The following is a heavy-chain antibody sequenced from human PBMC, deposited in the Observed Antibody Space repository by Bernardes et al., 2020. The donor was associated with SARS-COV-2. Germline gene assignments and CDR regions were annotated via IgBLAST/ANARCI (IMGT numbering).Heavy chain of an antibody. CDR2: IYPGDSDT. J-gene: IGHJ6*02. V-gene: IGHV5-51*01. Sequence: GESLKISCKGSGYSFTNYWIGWVRQMPGKGLEWMGIIYPGDSDTRYSPSFQGQVTISADKSISTAYLQWSSLKASDTAMYYCARHTRGTYPYYYYGMDVWGQGTTVTVSS. CDR1: GYSFTNYW. CDR3: ARHTRGTYPYYYYGMDV.